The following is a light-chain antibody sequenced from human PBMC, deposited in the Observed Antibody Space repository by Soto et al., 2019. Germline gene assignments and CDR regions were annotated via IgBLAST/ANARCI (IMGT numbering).Light chain of an antibody. CDR3: SSNAGTYSLV. CDR2: EVS. Sequence: QSALTQPPSASGTPGQSITIPCTGTSSDVGDYNYVSWYQQHPGKAPKLMIHEVSRRPSGVPDRFSGSKSGNTASLTVSGLKAKTEADYYCSSNAGTYSLVFGRGTKVTV. J-gene: IGLJ2*01. V-gene: IGLV2-8*01. CDR1: SSDVGDYNY.